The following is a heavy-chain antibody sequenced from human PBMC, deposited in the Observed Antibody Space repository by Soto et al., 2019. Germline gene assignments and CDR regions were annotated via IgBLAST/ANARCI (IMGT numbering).Heavy chain of an antibody. CDR2: ITSSSRNI. CDR1: GFTFSSYS. CDR3: ARDQDSSGWYGAYYYGMDV. J-gene: IGHJ6*02. Sequence: EVQLVESGGGLVKPGGSLRVSCAASGFTFSSYSMNWVRQAPGKGLEWVSSITSSSRNIYYADSVKGRFTISRDNAKNPLYLQMNSLRAEDTAVYYCARDQDSSGWYGAYYYGMDVWGQGTTVTVS. D-gene: IGHD6-19*01. V-gene: IGHV3-21*01.